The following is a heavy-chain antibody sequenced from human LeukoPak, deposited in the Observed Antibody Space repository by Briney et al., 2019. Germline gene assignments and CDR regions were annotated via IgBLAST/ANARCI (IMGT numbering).Heavy chain of an antibody. CDR1: GFTFSSYA. J-gene: IGHJ3*01. CDR3: AKNLYCGGGSCYPSALGMDV. V-gene: IGHV3-23*01. D-gene: IGHD2-15*01. Sequence: GGSLRLSCAASGFTFSSYAMSWVRQAPGKGLEWVSSISGSGNRTYYADSVKGRFTISRDNSKNTLFLQMNSLRAEDTAVYYCAKNLYCGGGSCYPSALGMDVWGQGTVVTVSS. CDR2: ISGSGNRT.